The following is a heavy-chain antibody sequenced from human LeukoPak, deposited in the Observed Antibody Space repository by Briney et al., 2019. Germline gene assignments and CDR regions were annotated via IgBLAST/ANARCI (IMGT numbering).Heavy chain of an antibody. CDR3: AISTNWLPDAFDI. J-gene: IGHJ3*02. V-gene: IGHV4-59*01. CDR1: GGSISSYY. Sequence: PSETLSLTCTVSGGSISSYYWSWIRQPPGKGLEWIGYIYYSGSTNYNPSLKSRVTISVDTIKNQFSLKLSSVTAADTALYYCAISTNWLPDAFDIWGLGTMVTVSS. CDR2: IYYSGST. D-gene: IGHD2-2*01.